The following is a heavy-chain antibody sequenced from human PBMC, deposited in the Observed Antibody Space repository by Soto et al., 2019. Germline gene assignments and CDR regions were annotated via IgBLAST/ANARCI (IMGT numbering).Heavy chain of an antibody. V-gene: IGHV3-23*01. D-gene: IGHD2-21*02. Sequence: PGGSLRLSCAASGFTFSSYAMSWVRQAPGKGLEWVSAISGNGADTSYADSVRGRFIISRDNSKNTLFLQMSSLKTEDTAVYYCVRAVTGSTLDYWGQGTLVTVSS. J-gene: IGHJ4*02. CDR2: ISGNGADT. CDR3: VRAVTGSTLDY. CDR1: GFTFSSYA.